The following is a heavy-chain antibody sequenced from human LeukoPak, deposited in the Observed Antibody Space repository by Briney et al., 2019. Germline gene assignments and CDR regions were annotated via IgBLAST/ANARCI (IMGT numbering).Heavy chain of an antibody. J-gene: IGHJ4*02. V-gene: IGHV4-59*01. Sequence: SETLSLTCTVSGGSIASYYLSWFRQPPGKRLEWIGHIYYSGSTNYNPSLKSRVSISVDTSKNQFSLRLNSVTAADTAVYYCARDHGGYYFDYWGQGTLVTVSS. CDR2: IYYSGST. CDR3: ARDHGGYYFDY. CDR1: GGSIASYY. D-gene: IGHD3-16*01.